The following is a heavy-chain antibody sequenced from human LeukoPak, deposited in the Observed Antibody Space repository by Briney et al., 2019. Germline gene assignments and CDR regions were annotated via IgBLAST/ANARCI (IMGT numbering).Heavy chain of an antibody. CDR2: TYQSGST. J-gene: IGHJ4*02. V-gene: IGHV4-4*02. D-gene: IGHD1-26*01. CDR3: ARARWEPLNY. Sequence: SETLSLTCTVSGGSFTSSNWWTWARQPPGKGLGWIGETYQSGSTNYNPSLESRVPISLDKPKNQLSLKLTSVTPADTAVYYCARARWEPLNYWGQGILVPVSS. CDR1: GGSFTSSNW.